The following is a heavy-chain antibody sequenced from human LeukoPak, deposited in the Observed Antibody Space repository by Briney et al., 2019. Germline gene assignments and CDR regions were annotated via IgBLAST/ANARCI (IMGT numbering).Heavy chain of an antibody. D-gene: IGHD3-22*01. CDR1: GGTFSSYA. CDR2: IIPIFGTA. CDR3: ARYSGYYDSRSRYFDL. Sequence: ASVKVSCKASGGTFSSYAISWVRQAPGQGLEWMGGIIPIFGTANYAQKFQGRVTITADESTSIAYMELSSLRSEDTAVYYCARYSGYYDSRSRYFDLWGRGTLVTVSS. V-gene: IGHV1-69*13. J-gene: IGHJ2*01.